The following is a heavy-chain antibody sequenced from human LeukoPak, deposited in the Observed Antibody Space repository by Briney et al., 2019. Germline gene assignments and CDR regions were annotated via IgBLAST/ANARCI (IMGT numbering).Heavy chain of an antibody. CDR2: ISSSGSTI. D-gene: IGHD3-9*01. CDR1: GFTFSNYG. J-gene: IGHJ6*03. Sequence: GGSLRLSCAASGFTFSNYGMSWVRQAPGKGLEWVSYISSSGSTIYYADSVKGRFTISRDNAKNSLYLQLNSLRAEDTAVYYCARVKGYYDTLAYFYYYYMDVWGKGTTVTISS. V-gene: IGHV3-48*04. CDR3: ARVKGYYDTLAYFYYYYMDV.